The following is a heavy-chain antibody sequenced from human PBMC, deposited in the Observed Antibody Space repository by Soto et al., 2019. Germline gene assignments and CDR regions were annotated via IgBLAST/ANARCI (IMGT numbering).Heavy chain of an antibody. CDR3: ASPDYYDGSGYPLRYYYGMDV. Sequence: SVKVSCKASGGTFSSYAISWVRQAPGQGLEWMGGIIPIFGTANYAQKFQGRVTITADESTSTAYMELSSLRSEDTAVYYCASPDYYDGSGYPLRYYYGMDVWGQGTTVTVSS. J-gene: IGHJ6*02. CDR2: IIPIFGTA. D-gene: IGHD3-22*01. CDR1: GGTFSSYA. V-gene: IGHV1-69*13.